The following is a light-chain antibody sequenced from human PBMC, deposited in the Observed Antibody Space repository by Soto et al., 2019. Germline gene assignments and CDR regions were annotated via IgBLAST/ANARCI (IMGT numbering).Light chain of an antibody. J-gene: IGKJ1*01. V-gene: IGKV1-39*01. Sequence: EIQMTQSPSSLSASVGDRVTITCRASQSISSYLNWYQQKPGKAPKLLIYAASSLQSGVPSRFSGRGTGTDFTLTISSLQPEDFATYYCQQSYSTPRTFGQGTKV. CDR3: QQSYSTPRT. CDR1: QSISSY. CDR2: AAS.